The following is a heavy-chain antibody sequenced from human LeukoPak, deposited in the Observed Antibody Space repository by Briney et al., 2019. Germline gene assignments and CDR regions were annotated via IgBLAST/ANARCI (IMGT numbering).Heavy chain of an antibody. J-gene: IGHJ4*02. CDR2: INHSGST. D-gene: IGHD5-18*01. V-gene: IGHV4-34*01. CDR3: AIIQLWLDY. Sequence: SETLPLTCAVYGGSFSGYYWSWIRQPPGKGLEWIGEINHSGSTNYNPSLKSRVTISVDTSKNQFSLKLSSVTAADTAVYYCAIIQLWLDYWGQGTLVTVSS. CDR1: GGSFSGYY.